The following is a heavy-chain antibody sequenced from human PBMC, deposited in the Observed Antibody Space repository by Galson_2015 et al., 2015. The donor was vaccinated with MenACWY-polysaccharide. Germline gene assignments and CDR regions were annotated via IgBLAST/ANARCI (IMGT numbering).Heavy chain of an antibody. CDR1: GASVSSTTDY. J-gene: IGHJ5*01. CDR3: AREPTYSGSFGWFAS. D-gene: IGHD1-26*01. V-gene: IGHV4-61*01. CDR2: MSSNGGA. Sequence: SETLSLTCTVSGASVSSTTDYWSWLRQPPGKGLEWIGFMSSNGGANRNPSLKSRVTISIDTSKNQFSLRLNSVTAADTAMYYCAREPTYSGSFGWFASWGQGTRVTVSP.